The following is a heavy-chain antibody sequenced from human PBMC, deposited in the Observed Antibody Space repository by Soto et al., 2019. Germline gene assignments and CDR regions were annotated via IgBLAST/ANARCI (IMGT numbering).Heavy chain of an antibody. V-gene: IGHV3-23*01. Sequence: GGSLRLSCAASGFTFSSYAMSWVRQAPGKGLEWVSAISGSGGSTYYADSVKGRFTISRDNSKNTLYLQMNSLRAEDTAVYYCAKGSGYYGSGSYYRIDYYYMDVWGKGTTVTVSS. CDR3: AKGSGYYGSGSYYRIDYYYMDV. CDR1: GFTFSSYA. J-gene: IGHJ6*03. D-gene: IGHD3-10*01. CDR2: ISGSGGST.